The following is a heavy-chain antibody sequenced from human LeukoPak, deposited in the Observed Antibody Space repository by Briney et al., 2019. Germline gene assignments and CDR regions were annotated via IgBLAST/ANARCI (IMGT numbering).Heavy chain of an antibody. D-gene: IGHD1-26*01. J-gene: IGHJ3*02. V-gene: IGHV3-53*01. CDR1: GFTVSSSY. CDR2: IYSGGVT. CDR3: ARTIVGAYDAFDI. Sequence: GGSLRLSCAASGFTVSSSYMSWVRQAPGKGLEWVSVIYSGGVTYYADSVKGRFTISRDNSKNTLYHQMNSLRAEDTAVYYCARTIVGAYDAFDIWGQGTMVTVSS.